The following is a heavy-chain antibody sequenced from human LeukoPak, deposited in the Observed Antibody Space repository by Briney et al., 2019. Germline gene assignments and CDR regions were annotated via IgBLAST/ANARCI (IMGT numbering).Heavy chain of an antibody. D-gene: IGHD5-18*01. CDR2: VNPENGEI. CDR3: ATPSGYRYGYYYFHY. V-gene: IGHV1-69-2*01. CDR1: GYTFTNYY. Sequence: ATVKISCKASGYTFTNYYVHWVQQAPGKGLQWMGRVNPENGEIYYAAKFQGRITIAADTSADTAYMELTSLTSDDTALYYCATPSGYRYGYYYFHYWGQGTLVTVSS. J-gene: IGHJ4*02.